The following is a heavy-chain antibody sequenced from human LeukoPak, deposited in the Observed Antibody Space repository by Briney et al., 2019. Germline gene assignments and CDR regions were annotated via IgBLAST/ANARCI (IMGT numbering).Heavy chain of an antibody. CDR3: ARGGTGMYFDY. V-gene: IGHV4-61*02. Sequence: NPSETLSLTCTVSGGSISSGSYYWSWIRQPAGKGLEWIGRIYTSGSTNYNPSLKSRVTISVDTSKNQFSLKLSSVTAADTAVYYCARGGTGMYFDYWGQGTLVTVSS. CDR2: IYTSGST. CDR1: GGSISSGSYY. J-gene: IGHJ4*02. D-gene: IGHD7-27*01.